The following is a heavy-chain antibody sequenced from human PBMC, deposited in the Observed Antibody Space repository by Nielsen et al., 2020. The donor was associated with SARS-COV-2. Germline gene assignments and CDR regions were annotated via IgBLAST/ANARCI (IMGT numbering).Heavy chain of an antibody. D-gene: IGHD4-17*01. Sequence: ASVKVSCKASGYTFTNYYIHWVRQAPGQGLEWMGIINPTGGTTTYAQKFQGRVTMTRDTSTSTVYMELSSLRSEDTAVYYCAVTYGDYMYYYYYMDVWGKGTTVTVSS. V-gene: IGHV1-46*01. CDR3: AVTYGDYMYYYYYMDV. CDR2: INPTGGTT. J-gene: IGHJ6*03. CDR1: GYTFTNYY.